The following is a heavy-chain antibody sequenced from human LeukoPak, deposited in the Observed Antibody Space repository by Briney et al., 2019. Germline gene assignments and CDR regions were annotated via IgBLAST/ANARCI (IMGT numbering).Heavy chain of an antibody. D-gene: IGHD3-22*01. V-gene: IGHV3-66*01. J-gene: IGHJ4*02. CDR3: AGGTGWLLPLHY. CDR1: GFIVNDNS. Sequence: PGKSLRLSCAASGFIVNDNSTTWVRQDPGKGLEWVSVLYRGGNTYSAESVKGRFSIFIDYSKNTVYLQMQSLRVEDTGVYYCAGGTGWLLPLHYWGQGTLVTVSS. CDR2: LYRGGNT.